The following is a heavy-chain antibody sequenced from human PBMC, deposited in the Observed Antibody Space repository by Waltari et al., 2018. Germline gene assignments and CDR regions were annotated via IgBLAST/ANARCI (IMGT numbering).Heavy chain of an antibody. CDR1: GDSISSGSYH. V-gene: IGHV4-61*02. CDR2: IYTSGNT. J-gene: IGHJ4*02. Sequence: LQASGPGLVNPSQTLSLTCTVSGDSISSGSYHWSWIRQPAGKGLEWIGRIYTSGNTNYNPSLKSRVTMSIDTSKNQFSLKLNSVTAADSAMYYCARDSSTGALFFDSWGQGTLVTVSS. D-gene: IGHD2-8*02. CDR3: ARDSSTGALFFDS.